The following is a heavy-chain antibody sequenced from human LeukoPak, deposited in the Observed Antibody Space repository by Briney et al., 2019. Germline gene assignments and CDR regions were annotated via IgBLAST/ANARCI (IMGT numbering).Heavy chain of an antibody. CDR3: ARDLARGRSGLDY. V-gene: IGHV4-34*01. CDR2: INHSGST. Sequence: PSETLSLTCAVYGGSFSDYYWGWIRQPPGKGLEWIGEINHSGSTNYNPSLKSRVTISVDTSKNQFSLKLSSVTAADTAMYYCARDLARGRSGLDYWGQGTLVTVSS. J-gene: IGHJ4*02. CDR1: GGSFSDYY. D-gene: IGHD3-3*01.